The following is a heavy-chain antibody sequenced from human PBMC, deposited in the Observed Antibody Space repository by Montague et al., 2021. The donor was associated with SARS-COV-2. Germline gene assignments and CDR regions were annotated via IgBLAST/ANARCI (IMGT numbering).Heavy chain of an antibody. CDR2: TYYRSMWKS. V-gene: IGHV6-1*01. CDR1: GDSVSGNSAT. CDR3: VRGIEAAGSCDY. D-gene: IGHD6-13*01. J-gene: IGHJ4*02. Sequence: CAISGDSVSGNSATWNWIRQSPSRGLEWLGRTYYRSMWKSDYARSVKSRIAINPDTSKNQFSLQLSSVTPEDTALYYCVRGIEAAGSCDYWGQGTLVTVSS.